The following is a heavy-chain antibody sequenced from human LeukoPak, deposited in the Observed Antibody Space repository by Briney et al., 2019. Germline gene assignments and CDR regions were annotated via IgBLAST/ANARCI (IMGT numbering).Heavy chain of an antibody. V-gene: IGHV3-48*03. CDR2: ISPNADII. J-gene: IGHJ4*02. Sequence: PGGSLRLSCTASGFTLSSYEMSWIRQAPGKGMEWVAYISPNADIIHYADSVKGRFTISRDNAKNALFLQVNSLRDEDTALYHCVTESAWLFDYWGQGTLVTVSS. CDR3: VTESAWLFDY. CDR1: GFTLSSYE. D-gene: IGHD5-12*01.